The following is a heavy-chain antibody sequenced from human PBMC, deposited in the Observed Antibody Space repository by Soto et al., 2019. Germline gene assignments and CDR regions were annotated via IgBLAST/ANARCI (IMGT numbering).Heavy chain of an antibody. D-gene: IGHD1-7*01. V-gene: IGHV1-69*06. CDR3: ARDMTRTVVPYFDF. Sequence: ASVKVSCKASGGTFSNYVVSWVRQAPGQGLEWMGRIIPISGAANYAQKFQGRVTITADKSTSTSYMELSSLRSEDTAVYYCARDMTRTVVPYFDFWGQGTLVTVS. J-gene: IGHJ4*02. CDR1: GGTFSNYV. CDR2: IIPISGAA.